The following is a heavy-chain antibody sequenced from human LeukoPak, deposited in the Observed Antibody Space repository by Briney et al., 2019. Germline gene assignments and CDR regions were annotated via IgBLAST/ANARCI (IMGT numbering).Heavy chain of an antibody. V-gene: IGHV1-2*02. CDR2: INPNNGGT. CDR3: ASGVRVPDAFGMDV. J-gene: IGHJ6*02. CDR1: GYTFTGYY. Sequence: ASVKVSCKASGYTFTGYYMHWVRQAPGQGLEWMGWINPNNGGTNYAQKFQGRVTMTRDTSISTAYMELSRLRSDATAVYCCASGVRVPDAFGMDVWGQGTTVTVSS. D-gene: IGHD2-2*01.